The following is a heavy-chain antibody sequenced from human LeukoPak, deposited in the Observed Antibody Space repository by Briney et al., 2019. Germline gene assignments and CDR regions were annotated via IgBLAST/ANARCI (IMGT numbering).Heavy chain of an antibody. D-gene: IGHD2-2*01. CDR3: ARHPEPGYCSSTSCHESYFDY. V-gene: IGHV3-23*01. Sequence: GGSLRLSCAASGFTFSSCAMSWVRQAPGKGLGWVSAISGSGGRPYYADSVKGRFTISRDNSKNTLYLQMNSLRAEDTAVYYCARHPEPGYCSSTSCHESYFDYWGQGTLVTVSS. J-gene: IGHJ4*02. CDR1: GFTFSSCA. CDR2: ISGSGGRP.